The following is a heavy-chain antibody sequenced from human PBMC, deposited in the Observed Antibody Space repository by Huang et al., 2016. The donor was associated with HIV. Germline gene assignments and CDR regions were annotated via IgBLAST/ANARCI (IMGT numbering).Heavy chain of an antibody. CDR1: GFTFSSYG. CDR3: AKGGSAAAVLDF. V-gene: IGHV3-30*18. J-gene: IGHJ4*02. D-gene: IGHD6-13*01. CDR2: IAYDGKTK. Sequence: QVQLVESGGGVVQPGRSLGISCAASGFTFSSYGMHWVRQAPGKGLEWVAVIAYDGKTKYYADAVKGRFSISRDNSKTTVYLQLNSLRVEDTAVYYCAKGGSAAAVLDFWGQGTLVTVSS.